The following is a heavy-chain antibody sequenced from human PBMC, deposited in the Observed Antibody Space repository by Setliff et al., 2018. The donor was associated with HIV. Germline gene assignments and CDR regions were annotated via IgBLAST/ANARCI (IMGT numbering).Heavy chain of an antibody. CDR1: GFTFSSYS. J-gene: IGHJ4*02. V-gene: IGHV3-21*04. CDR3: ARDQSSSWTTGLDY. Sequence: PGGSLRLSCAASGFTFSSYSMNWVRQAPGKGLEWVSSISSSSSYIYYAGSVKGRFTISRDNAKNTLYLQMNSLRAEDTALYYCARDQSSSWTTGLDYWGQGALVTVSS. D-gene: IGHD6-13*01. CDR2: ISSSSSYI.